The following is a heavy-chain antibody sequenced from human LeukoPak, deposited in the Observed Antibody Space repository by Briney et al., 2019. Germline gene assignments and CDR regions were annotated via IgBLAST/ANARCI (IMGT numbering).Heavy chain of an antibody. D-gene: IGHD6-6*01. CDR1: GFTVSSNY. Sequence: GGSLRLSCAASGFTVSSNYMTWVRQAPGKGLEWVSVIYSGGITYYADSVEGRFTISRDNSKNTLYLQMSSLRAEDTAVYYCATHSSSIDHWGRGTLVTVSS. CDR3: ATHSSSIDH. J-gene: IGHJ5*02. V-gene: IGHV3-53*01. CDR2: IYSGGIT.